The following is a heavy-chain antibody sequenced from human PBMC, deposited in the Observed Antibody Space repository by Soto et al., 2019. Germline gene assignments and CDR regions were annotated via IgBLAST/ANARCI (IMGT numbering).Heavy chain of an antibody. CDR3: ARVVHYDYVWGSYRFHGMDV. CDR1: GGTFSSYA. V-gene: IGHV1-69*01. CDR2: IIPIFGTA. Sequence: QVQLVQSGAEVKKPGSSVKVSCKASGGTFSSYAISWVRQAPGQGLEWMGGIIPIFGTANYAQKFQGRVTFTPDESTSTAYMELSSLRSEDTAVYYCARVVHYDYVWGSYRFHGMDVWGQGTTVTVSS. J-gene: IGHJ6*02. D-gene: IGHD3-16*02.